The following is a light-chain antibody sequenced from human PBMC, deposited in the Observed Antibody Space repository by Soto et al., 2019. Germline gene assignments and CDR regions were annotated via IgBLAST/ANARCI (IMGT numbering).Light chain of an antibody. Sequence: QSALTQPASVSESPGQSITISCTGTSSDVGGYNYVSWYQQHPGKAPRLVIYDVSNRPSGVSNRFSGSKSGNTASLTSSGLQAEDEADYYCSSYTTSSTVVFGGGTKLTVL. V-gene: IGLV2-14*01. CDR1: SSDVGGYNY. CDR3: SSYTTSSTVV. CDR2: DVS. J-gene: IGLJ2*01.